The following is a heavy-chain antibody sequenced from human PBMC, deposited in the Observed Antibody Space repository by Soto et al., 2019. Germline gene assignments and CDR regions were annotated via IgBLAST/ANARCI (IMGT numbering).Heavy chain of an antibody. J-gene: IGHJ6*02. CDR2: VYYSGSS. Sequence: SETLSLTCTVFGGSVTSGPYYWSCIRQPPGKGLEWIGYVYYSGSSHYNPSLKSRVTMSVDTSKKQFSLKLTSVTAADTAVYYCARYSNNWFQTEGMDVWGQGTTVTVSS. CDR1: GGSVTSGPYY. CDR3: ARYSNNWFQTEGMDV. D-gene: IGHD6-13*01. V-gene: IGHV4-61*01.